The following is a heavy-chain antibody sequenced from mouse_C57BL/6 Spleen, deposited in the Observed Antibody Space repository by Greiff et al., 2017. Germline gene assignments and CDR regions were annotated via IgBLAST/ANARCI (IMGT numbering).Heavy chain of an antibody. D-gene: IGHD2-4*01. Sequence: QVQLKESGPGLVAPSQSLSITCTVSGFSFTSYAISWVRQPPGKGLEWLGEIWTGGGTNYNSALKSRLSISKDNSKSQVFLKMNRLQTDDTARYYGARNDYDEGYYCAMDYWGQGTSVTVSS. J-gene: IGHJ4*01. V-gene: IGHV2-9-1*01. CDR3: ARNDYDEGYYCAMDY. CDR2: IWTGGGT. CDR1: GFSFTSYA.